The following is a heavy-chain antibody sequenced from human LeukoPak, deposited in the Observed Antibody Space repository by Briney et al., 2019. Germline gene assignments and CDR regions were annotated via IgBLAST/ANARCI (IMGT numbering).Heavy chain of an antibody. D-gene: IGHD6-13*01. V-gene: IGHV3-33*01. J-gene: IGHJ4*02. Sequence: GGSLRLSCAASGFTFSSYGMHWVRQAPGKGLEWVAVIWYDGSNKYYADSVKGRFTISRDNSKNTLYLQMNSLRAEDTAVYYCARDVGIAAAPLDYWGQGTLVTVSS. CDR1: GFTFSSYG. CDR3: ARDVGIAAAPLDY. CDR2: IWYDGSNK.